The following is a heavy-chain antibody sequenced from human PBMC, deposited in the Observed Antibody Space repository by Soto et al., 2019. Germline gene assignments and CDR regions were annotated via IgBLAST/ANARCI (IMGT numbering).Heavy chain of an antibody. Sequence: QVQLVQSGAEVKKPGASVKVSCKASGYRLTDYNMHWVRQAPGQGLEWMGWINPNSGVTKYVQKFQDWVTMTRDTSMSTAYLGLTGLKSDDAAVYYCARLGTTGTYYDSFEIWGQGTMVTVAS. V-gene: IGHV1-2*04. J-gene: IGHJ3*02. CDR3: ARLGTTGTYYDSFEI. CDR1: GYRLTDYN. D-gene: IGHD1-26*01. CDR2: INPNSGVT.